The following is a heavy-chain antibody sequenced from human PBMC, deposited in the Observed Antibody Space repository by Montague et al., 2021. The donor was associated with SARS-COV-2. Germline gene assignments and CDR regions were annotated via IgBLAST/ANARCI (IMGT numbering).Heavy chain of an antibody. CDR1: GFTFSSYA. V-gene: IGHV3-30*04. CDR3: ARDNYDYVWGSYRYIY. CDR2: ISYDGSNK. Sequence: SLRLSCVAYGFTFSSYAMQGVRQAPGKGLEWVAVISYDGSNKYYXDSXKGRLTISRDNSKNTLYLQMNSLRAEDTAVYYCARDNYDYVWGSYRYIYWGQGTLVTVSS. J-gene: IGHJ4*02. D-gene: IGHD3-16*02.